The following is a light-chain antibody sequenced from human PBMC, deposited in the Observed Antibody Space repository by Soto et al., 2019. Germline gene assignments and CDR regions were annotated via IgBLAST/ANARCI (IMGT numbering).Light chain of an antibody. CDR3: LQHSTYPVT. CDR1: QSIRND. J-gene: IGKJ1*01. V-gene: IGKV1-17*01. Sequence: DIKMTQSPSSLSPSVGDRVTLTWRASQSIRNDLGWYQQKSGKAPKRLIYAASSLQGGVPSRFSGSGSETEFTLTISSLQPKDFATYYCLQHSTYPVTFGQGTKVDIK. CDR2: AAS.